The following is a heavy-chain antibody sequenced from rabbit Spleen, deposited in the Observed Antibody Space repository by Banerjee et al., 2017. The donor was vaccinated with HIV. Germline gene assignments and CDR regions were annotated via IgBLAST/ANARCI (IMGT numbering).Heavy chain of an antibody. CDR2: MNAGSSGST. D-gene: IGHD3-1*01. Sequence: QSLEESGGDLVKPGASLTLTCTASGFSFSSTYWVWWVRQAPGKGLEWIATMNAGSSGSTYYTTWAKGRFTISRTSSTTVTLQMTSLTVADTATYFCARHIGGVGSRLWGPGTLVTVS. J-gene: IGHJ4*01. V-gene: IGHV1S40*01. CDR1: GFSFSSTYW. CDR3: ARHIGGVGSRL.